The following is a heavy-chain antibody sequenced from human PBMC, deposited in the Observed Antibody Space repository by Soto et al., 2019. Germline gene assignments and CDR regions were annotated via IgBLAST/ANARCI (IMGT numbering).Heavy chain of an antibody. J-gene: IGHJ4*02. CDR2: FDPEGGET. Sequence: ASVKVSCKVSGYTLTELSMHWVRQAPGKGLEWMGGFDPEGGETIYAQKFQGRVTMTEDTSTDTAYMELSSLRSEDTAVYYCATVFPKYSSSWYVDYWGQGTLVTVSS. CDR1: GYTLTELS. CDR3: ATVFPKYSSSWYVDY. D-gene: IGHD6-13*01. V-gene: IGHV1-24*01.